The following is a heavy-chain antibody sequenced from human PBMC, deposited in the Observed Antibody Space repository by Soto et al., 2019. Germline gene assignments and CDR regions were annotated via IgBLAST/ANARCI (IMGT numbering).Heavy chain of an antibody. Sequence: PSDTLSLTCTVSGASISSSSHCWGWIRQPPGEGLEWIGCIYYGGNTYYNPSLKSRVTISVDTSKNQFSLKLSSVTAADTAVYYCATPRRGYSGYDRFDYWGQGTLVTAPQ. J-gene: IGHJ4*02. CDR3: ATPRRGYSGYDRFDY. V-gene: IGHV4-39*01. D-gene: IGHD5-12*01. CDR2: IYYGGNT. CDR1: GASISSSSHC.